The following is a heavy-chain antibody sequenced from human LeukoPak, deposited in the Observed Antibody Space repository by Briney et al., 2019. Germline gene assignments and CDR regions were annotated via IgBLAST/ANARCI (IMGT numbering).Heavy chain of an antibody. V-gene: IGHV3-7*03. J-gene: IGHJ3*01. D-gene: IGHD6-6*01. Sequence: GGSLRLSCVVSGFTFSGFWMSWSRQAPGKGLEWVASINSDGSEGYYADVVKGRFTISRDNAKNSLYLQINSLRAEDTAVYYCARSSYSSSSSVWGQGTMVTVSS. CDR3: ARSSYSSSSSV. CDR1: GFTFSGFW. CDR2: INSDGSEG.